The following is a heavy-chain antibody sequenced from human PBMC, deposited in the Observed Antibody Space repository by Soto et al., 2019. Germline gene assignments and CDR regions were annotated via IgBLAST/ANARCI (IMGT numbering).Heavy chain of an antibody. Sequence: SLRLSCAAYGFSLSSYGMSWVRQAPGKGLEWVAVISYDGSNKYYADSVKGRFTISRDNSNNTLSLQMHILRVEDTAVCFCAKGEYYSIFEVWGRGTMVTVSS. CDR2: ISYDGSNK. CDR1: GFSLSSYG. D-gene: IGHD3-16*01. J-gene: IGHJ3*01. CDR3: AKGEYYSIFEV. V-gene: IGHV3-30*18.